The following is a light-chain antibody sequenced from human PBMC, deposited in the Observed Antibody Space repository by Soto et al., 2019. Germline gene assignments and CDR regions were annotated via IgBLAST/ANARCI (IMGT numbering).Light chain of an antibody. CDR1: SSDVGSYNY. Sequence: QSVLTQPASVSGSPGQSITISCTGTSSDVGSYNYVSWYQQHPANAPKVMLYHVSNRPSGVSDRFSGSKSGNTASLTISGLQAEDEADYYCYSYTDSGTYVFGTGTKVHRP. CDR3: YSYTDSGTYV. V-gene: IGLV2-14*01. CDR2: HVS. J-gene: IGLJ1*01.